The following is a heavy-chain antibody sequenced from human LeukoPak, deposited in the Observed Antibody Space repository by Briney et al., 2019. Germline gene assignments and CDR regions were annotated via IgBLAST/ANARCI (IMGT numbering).Heavy chain of an antibody. CDR2: ISKDGSDK. CDR1: GFTFSDYA. D-gene: IGHD1-7*01. Sequence: PGGSLRLSCAASGFTFSDYAMHWARQGPGKGLEWVAVISKDGSDKYYPGSVRGRFTISRDNSKNTIYLQMDSLRAEDTAIYYCARDYWWNYDYWGQGTLVTVSS. CDR3: ARDYWWNYDY. V-gene: IGHV3-30-3*01. J-gene: IGHJ4*02.